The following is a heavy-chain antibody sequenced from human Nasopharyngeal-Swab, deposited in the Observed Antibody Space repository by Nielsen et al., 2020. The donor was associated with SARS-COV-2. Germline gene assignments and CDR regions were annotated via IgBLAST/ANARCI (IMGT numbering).Heavy chain of an antibody. CDR2: ISSSSSYI. Sequence: GGSLRLSCAASGFTFSSYSMNWVRQAPGKGLEWVSSISSSSSYIYYADQVKARFTISRDNAKNSLYLQMNSLRAEDTALYYCAKDPGDYYGMDVWGQGTTVTVSS. CDR1: GFTFSSYS. CDR3: AKDPGDYYGMDV. V-gene: IGHV3-21*04. J-gene: IGHJ6*02.